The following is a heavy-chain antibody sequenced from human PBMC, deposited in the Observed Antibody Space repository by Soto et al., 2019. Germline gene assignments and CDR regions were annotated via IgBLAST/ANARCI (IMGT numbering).Heavy chain of an antibody. V-gene: IGHV5-51*01. D-gene: IGHD3-3*01. CDR3: AGPTDYDSWTGSCICYYGMHG. CDR1: GYSFTSYW. J-gene: IGHJ6*01. CDR2: IYPGDSDT. Sequence: GESLKISCKGSGYSFTSYWIGWVRQMPGKGLEWMGIIYPGDSDTRYSPSFQGQVTISADKSISTAYLQWSSLKASDTAMYYCAGPTDYDSWTGSCICYYGMHGRRQGTTV.